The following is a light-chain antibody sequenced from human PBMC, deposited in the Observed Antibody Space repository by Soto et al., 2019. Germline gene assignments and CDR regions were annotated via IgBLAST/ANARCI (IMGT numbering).Light chain of an antibody. Sequence: EFVLTQSPGTLSLSPGERATLSCRASQTVSSNLAWYQQKPGQAPRLLMSGASNRATGTPDGFTGSGSGTDFSLTISRLEPEDFAVYYCQQYGSSPITFGQGTKVDIK. CDR3: QQYGSSPIT. V-gene: IGKV3-20*01. CDR1: QTVSSN. CDR2: GAS. J-gene: IGKJ1*01.